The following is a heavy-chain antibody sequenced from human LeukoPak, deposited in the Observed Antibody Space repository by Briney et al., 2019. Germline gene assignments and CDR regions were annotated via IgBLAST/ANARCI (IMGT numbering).Heavy chain of an antibody. CDR3: ASPHVMTTVVNDAFDI. V-gene: IGHV4-59*08. Sequence: SETLSLTCTVSGGSISSYYWSWIRQPPGKGLEWIGYIYYSGSTYYNPSLKSRVTISVDTSKNQFSLKLSSVTAADTAVYYCASPHVMTTVVNDAFDIWGQGTMVTVSS. D-gene: IGHD4-23*01. J-gene: IGHJ3*02. CDR2: IYYSGST. CDR1: GGSISSYY.